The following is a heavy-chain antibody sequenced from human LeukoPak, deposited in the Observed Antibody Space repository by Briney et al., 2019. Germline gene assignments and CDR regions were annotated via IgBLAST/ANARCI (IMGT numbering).Heavy chain of an antibody. V-gene: IGHV3-21*01. D-gene: IGHD6-13*01. CDR2: ISSSSSYI. CDR3: ARVGALSSSWLLY. J-gene: IGHJ4*02. CDR1: GFTFSSYS. Sequence: GGSLRLSCAASGFTFSSYSMNWVRQAPGKGLEWVSSISSSSSYIYYADSVKGRFTISRDNAKNSLYLQMDSLRAEDTAVYFCARVGALSSSWLLYWGQGTLVTVSS.